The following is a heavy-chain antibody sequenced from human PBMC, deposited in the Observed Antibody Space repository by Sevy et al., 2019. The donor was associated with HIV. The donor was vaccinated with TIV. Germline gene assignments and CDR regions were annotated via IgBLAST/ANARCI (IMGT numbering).Heavy chain of an antibody. Sequence: GGSLRLSCAASGFTFSSYAMHWVRQAPGKGLEGVAVISYDGSNKYYADSVKGRFTISRDNSKNTLYLQMNSLRAEDTAVYYCASLSYYDSSGFMPVPFDYWGQGTLVTVSS. V-gene: IGHV3-30-3*01. J-gene: IGHJ4*02. D-gene: IGHD3-22*01. CDR1: GFTFSSYA. CDR2: ISYDGSNK. CDR3: ASLSYYDSSGFMPVPFDY.